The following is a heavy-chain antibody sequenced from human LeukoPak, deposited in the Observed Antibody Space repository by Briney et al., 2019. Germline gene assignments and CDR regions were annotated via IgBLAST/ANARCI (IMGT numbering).Heavy chain of an antibody. Sequence: SETLSLTCTVSGGSISSYYWSWIRQPPGKGLEWIGYIYYSGSTSYNPPLKSRVTISVDMSKNQFSLKLSSVTAADTAVYYCARGPPAKPGTGYYYGMDVWGQGTTVTVSS. CDR1: GGSISSYY. D-gene: IGHD2-2*01. CDR3: ARGPPAKPGTGYYYGMDV. CDR2: IYYSGST. V-gene: IGHV4-59*12. J-gene: IGHJ6*02.